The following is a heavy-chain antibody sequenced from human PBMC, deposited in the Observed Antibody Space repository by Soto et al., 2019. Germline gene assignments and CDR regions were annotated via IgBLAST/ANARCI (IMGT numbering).Heavy chain of an antibody. J-gene: IGHJ4*02. CDR3: ARSGYSYGPNPLLY. CDR2: IYYSGST. D-gene: IGHD5-18*01. CDR1: GGSISSGGYY. Sequence: SETLSVTCTVSGGSISSGGYYWSWIRQHPGKGLEWIGYIYYSGSTYYNPSLKSRVTISVDTSKNQFSLKLCSVTAADTAVYYCARSGYSYGPNPLLYWGQGTLVTVS. V-gene: IGHV4-31*03.